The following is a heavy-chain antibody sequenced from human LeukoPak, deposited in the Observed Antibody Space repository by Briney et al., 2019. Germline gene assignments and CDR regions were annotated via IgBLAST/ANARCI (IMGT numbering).Heavy chain of an antibody. CDR1: GFSVSSNY. CDR2: IYSGGST. CDR3: ARGRYYFDY. Sequence: PGGSLRLSCAASGFSVSSNYMSWVRQAPGKGLEWVSVIYSGGSTFYADSVKGRFTISRDNAKNTLYLQMNSLRVEDTAVYYCARGRYYFDYWGQGTLVTVSS. V-gene: IGHV3-53*01. D-gene: IGHD4-17*01. J-gene: IGHJ4*02.